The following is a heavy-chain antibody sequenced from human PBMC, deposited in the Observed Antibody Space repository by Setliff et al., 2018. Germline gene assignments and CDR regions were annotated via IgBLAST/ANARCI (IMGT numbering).Heavy chain of an antibody. V-gene: IGHV2-70*11. Sequence: GSGPTLVNPTQTLTLTCTFSGFSLSTSGMCVSWIRQPPGKALEWLARIDWDDDKYYSTSLKTRLTISKDTSKNQVVLTMTNMDPVDTATYYCARIRPDYDFWSGYYGAYYYYYMDVWGKGTTVTVSS. CDR3: ARIRPDYDFWSGYYGAYYYYYMDV. CDR1: GFSLSTSGMC. J-gene: IGHJ6*03. D-gene: IGHD3-3*01. CDR2: IDWDDDK.